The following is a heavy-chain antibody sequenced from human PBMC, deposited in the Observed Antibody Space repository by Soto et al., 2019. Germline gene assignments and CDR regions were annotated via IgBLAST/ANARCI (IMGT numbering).Heavy chain of an antibody. Sequence: LXLTCAVSGGSFSCYYGSWIRQPPGKGLEWIGEINHSGSTNYNPSLKSRVTISVDTSKNQFSLKLSSVTAADTAVYYCASYYGSGSYYNWFDPWGQGTLVTVSS. CDR2: INHSGST. CDR3: ASYYGSGSYYNWFDP. D-gene: IGHD3-10*01. CDR1: GGSFSCYY. J-gene: IGHJ5*02. V-gene: IGHV4-34*01.